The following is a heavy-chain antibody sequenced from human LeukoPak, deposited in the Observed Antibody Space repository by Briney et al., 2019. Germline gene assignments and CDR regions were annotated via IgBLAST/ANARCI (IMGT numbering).Heavy chain of an antibody. CDR1: GGSFRGYY. J-gene: IGHJ5*02. D-gene: IGHD2-2*01. CDR3: ARDRAHCRSTSCLNWFDP. CDR2: INHSGST. Sequence: PSETLSLTCAVYGGSFRGYYWSWIRQPPGKGLEWIGEINHSGSTNYNPSLKSRVTISVDTSKNQFSLKLSSVTAADTAVYYCARDRAHCRSTSCLNWFDPWGQETLVTVSS. V-gene: IGHV4-34*01.